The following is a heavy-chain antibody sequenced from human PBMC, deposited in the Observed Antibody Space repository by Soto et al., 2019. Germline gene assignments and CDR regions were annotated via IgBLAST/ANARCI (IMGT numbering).Heavy chain of an antibody. CDR2: ISYDGSNK. Sequence: QVQLVESGGGVVQPGRSLRLSCAASGFTFSSYAMHWVRQAPGKGLEWVAVISYDGSNKYYADSVKGRFTISRDNSKNTLYLPMNSLRAEDTAVYYCARDRSTTRAEYFQHLGQGTLVSVSS. J-gene: IGHJ1*01. CDR3: ARDRSTTRAEYFQH. V-gene: IGHV3-30-3*01. CDR1: GFTFSSYA. D-gene: IGHD1-1*01.